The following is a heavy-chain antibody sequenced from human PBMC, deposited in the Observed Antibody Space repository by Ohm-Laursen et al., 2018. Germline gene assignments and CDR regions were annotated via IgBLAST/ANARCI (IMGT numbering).Heavy chain of an antibody. V-gene: IGHV3-30*18. D-gene: IGHD4-17*01. CDR3: ANSPMTTVTTSY. Sequence: SLRLSCAASGFTFRTYGMHWVRQAPGKGLEWVAVISYDGSNKYYADSVKGRFTISRDNFKNTLYLQMNSLRAEDTAVYYCANSPMTTVTTSYWGQGTLVTVSS. CDR1: GFTFRTYG. J-gene: IGHJ4*02. CDR2: ISYDGSNK.